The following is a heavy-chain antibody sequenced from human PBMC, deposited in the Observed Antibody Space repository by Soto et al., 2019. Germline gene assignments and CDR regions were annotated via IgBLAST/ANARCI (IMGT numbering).Heavy chain of an antibody. CDR1: GYSFTSYW. CDR2: IYPGDSDT. V-gene: IGHV5-51*01. D-gene: IGHD3-10*01. Sequence: GESLKISCKGSGYSFTSYWIGWVRQMPGKGLEWMGIIYPGDSDTRYSPSFQGQVTISADKSISTAYLQWSSLKASDTAMYYCASLGGIYYGSGSYYYHDAFDIWGQGTMVTVSS. CDR3: ASLGGIYYGSGSYYYHDAFDI. J-gene: IGHJ3*02.